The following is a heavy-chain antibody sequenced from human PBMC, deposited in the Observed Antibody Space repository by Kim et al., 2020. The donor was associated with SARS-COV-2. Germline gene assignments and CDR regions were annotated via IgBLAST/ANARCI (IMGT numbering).Heavy chain of an antibody. D-gene: IGHD3-9*01. CDR3: ARVYYDILTGYYSFDY. Sequence: SETLSLTCTVSGGSISSGGYYWSWIRQHPGKGLEWIGYIYYSGSTYYNPSLKSRVTISVDTSKNQFSLKLSSVTAADTAVYYCARVYYDILTGYYSFDYWGQGTLVTVSS. CDR2: IYYSGST. CDR1: GGSISSGGYY. J-gene: IGHJ4*02. V-gene: IGHV4-31*03.